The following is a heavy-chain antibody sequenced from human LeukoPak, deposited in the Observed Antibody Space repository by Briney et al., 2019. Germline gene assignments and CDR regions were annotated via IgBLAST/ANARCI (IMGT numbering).Heavy chain of an antibody. V-gene: IGHV1-69*04. CDR1: GGTFSSYA. J-gene: IGHJ4*02. Sequence: SVKVSCKASGGTFSSYAISWVRQAPGQGLEWMGRIIPILGIANYAQKFQGRVTITADKSTSTAYMELSSLRSEDTAVYYCARGTDDYGGNSAIDYWGQGTLVTVSS. D-gene: IGHD4-23*01. CDR2: IIPILGIA. CDR3: ARGTDDYGGNSAIDY.